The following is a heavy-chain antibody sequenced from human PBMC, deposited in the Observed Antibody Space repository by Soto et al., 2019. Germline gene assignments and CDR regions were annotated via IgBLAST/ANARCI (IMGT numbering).Heavy chain of an antibody. D-gene: IGHD3-10*01. Sequence: PSETLSLTCTVSGGSISSYYWSWIRQPPGKGLEWIGYIYYSGSTNYNPSLKSRVTISVDTSKNQFSLKLSSVTAADTAVYYCARSEVVRGVIVPFDYWGQGTLVTVSS. J-gene: IGHJ4*02. CDR1: GGSISSYY. CDR2: IYYSGST. V-gene: IGHV4-59*01. CDR3: ARSEVVRGVIVPFDY.